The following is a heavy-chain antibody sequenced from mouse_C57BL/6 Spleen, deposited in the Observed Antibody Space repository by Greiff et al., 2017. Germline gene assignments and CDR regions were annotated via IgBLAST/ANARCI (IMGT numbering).Heavy chain of an antibody. D-gene: IGHD1-1*01. CDR1: GYTFTSYW. J-gene: IGHJ2*01. Sequence: VQLQQPGAELVRPGSSVKLSCKASGYTFTSYWMHWVKQRPIQGLEWIGNIDPSDSETHYNQKFKDKATLTVDKSSSTAYMQLSSLTSEDSAVYYCARGDYYGSSYPPYYFDYWGQGTTLTVSS. V-gene: IGHV1-52*01. CDR2: IDPSDSET. CDR3: ARGDYYGSSYPPYYFDY.